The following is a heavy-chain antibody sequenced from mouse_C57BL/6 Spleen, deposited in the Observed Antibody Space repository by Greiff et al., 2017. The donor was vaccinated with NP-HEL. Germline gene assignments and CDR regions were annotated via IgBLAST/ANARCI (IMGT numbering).Heavy chain of an antibody. D-gene: IGHD2-4*01. CDR3: ARSDYDDPYYAMDY. J-gene: IGHJ4*01. V-gene: IGHV1-76*01. Sequence: VQLQQSGAELVRPGASVKLSCKASGYTFTDYYINWVKQRPGQGLEWIARIYPGSGNTYYNEKFKGKATLTAEKSSSTAYMQLSSLTSEDSAVYFCARSDYDDPYYAMDYWGQGTSVTVSS. CDR1: GYTFTDYY. CDR2: IYPGSGNT.